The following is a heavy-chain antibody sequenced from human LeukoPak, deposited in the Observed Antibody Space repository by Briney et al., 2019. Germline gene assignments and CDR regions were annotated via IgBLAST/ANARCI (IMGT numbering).Heavy chain of an antibody. CDR2: ISGSGTST. D-gene: IGHD3-3*01. Sequence: GGPLRLSCAASGFTFSNYAMSWVRQAPGKGLEWVSAISGSGTSTYYADSVKGRFTISRDNSKNTLYLQMNSLRAEDTAVYYCAKGLVGYDFWSGFGSYFDYWGQGTLVTVSS. J-gene: IGHJ4*02. CDR1: GFTFSNYA. V-gene: IGHV3-23*01. CDR3: AKGLVGYDFWSGFGSYFDY.